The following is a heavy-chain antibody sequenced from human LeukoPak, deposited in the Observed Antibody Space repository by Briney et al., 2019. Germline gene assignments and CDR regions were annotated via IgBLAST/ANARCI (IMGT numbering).Heavy chain of an antibody. CDR1: GFTVSSNY. V-gene: IGHV3-53*04. Sequence: PGGSLRLSCAASGFTVSSNYMSWVRQAPGKGLEWVPVIYSGGSTYYADSVKGRFTISRHNSKNTLYLQMNSLRAEDTAVYYCARGSPGYYYDSSGYRTGLDYWGQGTLVTVSS. CDR2: IYSGGST. D-gene: IGHD3-22*01. J-gene: IGHJ4*02. CDR3: ARGSPGYYYDSSGYRTGLDY.